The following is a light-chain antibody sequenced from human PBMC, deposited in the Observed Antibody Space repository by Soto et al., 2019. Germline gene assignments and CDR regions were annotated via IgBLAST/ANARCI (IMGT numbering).Light chain of an antibody. CDR2: GAS. J-gene: IGKJ4*01. Sequence: EIVLTQSPGTLSLSTGERATLSCRASQSVSSSYLAWYQQKPGQAPRLLIYGASSRATGIPDRFIVRGSVTYFTLTIIRLEPEYFALYYFLQYDSAPLTFGGGTKVEIK. V-gene: IGKV3-20*01. CDR1: QSVSSSY. CDR3: LQYDSAPLT.